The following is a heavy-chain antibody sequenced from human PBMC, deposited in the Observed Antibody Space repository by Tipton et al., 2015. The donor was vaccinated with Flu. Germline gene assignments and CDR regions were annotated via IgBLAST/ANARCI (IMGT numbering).Heavy chain of an antibody. V-gene: IGHV4-59*08. J-gene: IGHJ4*02. D-gene: IGHD6-19*01. CDR1: GGSITSYY. CDR2: FYDSGST. Sequence: GLVKPSETLSLTCTVSGGSITSYYWSWIRQPPGKGLEWIGYFYDSGSTNYNPSLKSRVTISVDTSKNQFFLRLTSVTAADTAVYYCARHRVGLAVAGVDFWGQETPVTVSS. CDR3: ARHRVGLAVAGVDF.